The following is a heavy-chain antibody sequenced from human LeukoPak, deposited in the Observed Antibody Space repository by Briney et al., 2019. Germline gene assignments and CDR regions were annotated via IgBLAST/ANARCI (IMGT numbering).Heavy chain of an antibody. CDR1: GLTFSTYP. Sequence: RTSLRLSCAASGLTFSTYPIHWVRQAPDEGLEWVAVITHDGGSQYYAGSVKGRFTISRDNSKNTVFLHMNSLRPEDTAVYYCFTGRHYYYDSWGQGTLVTVSS. CDR2: ITHDGGSQ. CDR3: FTGRHYYYDS. V-gene: IGHV3-30*01. J-gene: IGHJ5*01. D-gene: IGHD3-22*01.